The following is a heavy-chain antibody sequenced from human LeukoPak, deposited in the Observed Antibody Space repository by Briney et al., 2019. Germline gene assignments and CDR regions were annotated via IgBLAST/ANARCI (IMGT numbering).Heavy chain of an antibody. J-gene: IGHJ4*02. CDR3: ARVADSSSWYGGGSDY. D-gene: IGHD6-13*01. V-gene: IGHV1-2*07. Sequence: ASVKVSCKASGYTFTGYYMHWVRQAPGQGLEWMGWINPNSGGTNYAHKFQGRVTMTRDTSISTAYMELSRLRSDDTAVYYCARVADSSSWYGGGSDYWGQGTLVTVSS. CDR2: INPNSGGT. CDR1: GYTFTGYY.